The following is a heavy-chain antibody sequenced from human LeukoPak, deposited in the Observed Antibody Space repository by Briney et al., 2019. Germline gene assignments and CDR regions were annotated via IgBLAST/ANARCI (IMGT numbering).Heavy chain of an antibody. J-gene: IGHJ4*02. Sequence: PGGSLRLSCAASGFTSSSYAMSWVRQAPGKGLEWVSAISGSGGSTYYADSVKGRFTISRDNSKNTLYLQMNSLRAEDTAVYYCAKEPYGGNSVHIFDYWGQGTLVTVSS. V-gene: IGHV3-23*01. D-gene: IGHD4-23*01. CDR3: AKEPYGGNSVHIFDY. CDR1: GFTSSSYA. CDR2: ISGSGGST.